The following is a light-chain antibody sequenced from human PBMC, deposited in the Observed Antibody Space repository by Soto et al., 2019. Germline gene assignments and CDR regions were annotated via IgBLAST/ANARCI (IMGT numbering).Light chain of an antibody. CDR1: KSVSII. CDR3: HQYNYWPPWT. J-gene: IGKJ1*01. V-gene: IGKV3-15*01. Sequence: ILRTQSTATLSVSHGVSDTASGGASKSVSIILAWYQQKPVQAPRLLIYGASTRATGIPARFSGSGSGTEFSLTISSLQSEDYAVYYCHQYNYWPPWTFGQGSNVDI. CDR2: GAS.